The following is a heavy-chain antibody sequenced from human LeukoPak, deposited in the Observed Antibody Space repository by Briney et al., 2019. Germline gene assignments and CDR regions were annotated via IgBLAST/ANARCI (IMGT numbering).Heavy chain of an antibody. CDR2: IKQDGSEK. D-gene: IGHD1-26*01. Sequence: GGSLRLSCAASGFTVSTNYVSWVRQAPGKGLEWVANIKQDGSEKYYVDSVKGRFTISRDNAKNSLYLQMNSLRAEDTAVYYCARDKIVGATLFDYWGQGTLVTVSS. CDR3: ARDKIVGATLFDY. J-gene: IGHJ4*02. V-gene: IGHV3-7*01. CDR1: GFTVSTNY.